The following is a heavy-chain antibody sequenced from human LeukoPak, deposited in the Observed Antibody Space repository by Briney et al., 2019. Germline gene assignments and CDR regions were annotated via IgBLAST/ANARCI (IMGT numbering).Heavy chain of an antibody. J-gene: IGHJ1*01. Sequence: SQTLSLTCTVSGASITSDVYYWSWIRQPPGKGLEWIGYVYHSGGTYYNPSLKSQVTISVDTSKNQFSLTLSSVTAADTAVYYCARSPRIPHQEFQHWGQGTLVTVSS. V-gene: IGHV4-30-2*01. CDR1: GASITSDVYY. CDR2: VYHSGGT. CDR3: ARSPRIPHQEFQH. D-gene: IGHD2-21*01.